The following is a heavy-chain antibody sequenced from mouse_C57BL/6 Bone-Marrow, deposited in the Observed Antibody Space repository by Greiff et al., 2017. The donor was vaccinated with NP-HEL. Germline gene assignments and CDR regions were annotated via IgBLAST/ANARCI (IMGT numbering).Heavy chain of an antibody. J-gene: IGHJ3*01. Sequence: EVQVVESGGDLVKPGGSLKLSCAASGFTFSSYGMSWVRQTPDKRLEWVATISSGGSYTYYPDSVKGRFTISRDNAKNTLYLQMSSLKSEDTAMYYCARLITTVPAWFAYWGQGTLVTVSA. CDR2: ISSGGSYT. V-gene: IGHV5-6*01. CDR3: ARLITTVPAWFAY. D-gene: IGHD1-1*01. CDR1: GFTFSSYG.